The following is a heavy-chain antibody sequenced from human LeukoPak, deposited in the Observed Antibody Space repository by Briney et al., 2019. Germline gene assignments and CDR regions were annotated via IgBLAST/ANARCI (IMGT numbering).Heavy chain of an antibody. J-gene: IGHJ4*02. D-gene: IGHD5-24*01. CDR3: AKDIYLLDGYNYSFDY. CDR1: GFTFSSYW. CDR2: ISYDGSNK. V-gene: IGHV3-30*18. Sequence: GGSLRLSYAASGFTFSSYWMSWVRQAPGKGLEWAAVISYDGSNKYYADSVKGRFTISRDNSKNTLYLQMNSLRAEDTAVYYCAKDIYLLDGYNYSFDYWGQGTLVTVSS.